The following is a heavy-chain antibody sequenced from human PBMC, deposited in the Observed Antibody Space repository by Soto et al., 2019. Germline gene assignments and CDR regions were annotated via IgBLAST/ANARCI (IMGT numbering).Heavy chain of an antibody. D-gene: IGHD3-3*01. CDR2: INSDGSST. CDR1: GFTFSSYW. V-gene: IGHV3-74*01. J-gene: IGHJ6*02. CDR3: ARSKVGDYGMDV. Sequence: PXGSLRLSCSAAGFTFSSYWMHWVRQAPGKGLVWVSRINSDGSSTSYADSVKGRFTISRDNAKNTLYLQMNSLRAEDTAVYYCARSKVGDYGMDVWGQGTTVTVSS.